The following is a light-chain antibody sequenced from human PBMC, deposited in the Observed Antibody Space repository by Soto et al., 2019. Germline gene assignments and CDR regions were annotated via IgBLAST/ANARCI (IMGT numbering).Light chain of an antibody. V-gene: IGKV1-5*03. CDR3: QQYNTDWT. CDR2: KAS. Sequence: DIQMTQSPSILPASIGDRVTISCRASQNVRSWLAWYQQKPGKAPKLLISKASNLEGGVPSRFSGSGSGTEFTLTISSLQPDDFATYYCQQYNTDWTFGQGTNVEIK. J-gene: IGKJ1*01. CDR1: QNVRSW.